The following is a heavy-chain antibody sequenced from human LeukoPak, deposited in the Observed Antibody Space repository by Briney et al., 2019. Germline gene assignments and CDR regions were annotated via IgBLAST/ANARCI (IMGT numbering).Heavy chain of an antibody. V-gene: IGHV3-30-3*01. CDR2: ISYDGSNK. Sequence: GRSLRLSCAASGFTFSSYAMHWVRQAPGKGLEWVAVISYDGSNKYYADSVKGRFTISRDNSKNTLYLQMNSLRAEDTAVYYCAKDITTVTTWTGAEYFQHWGQGTLVTVSS. D-gene: IGHD4-17*01. CDR1: GFTFSSYA. J-gene: IGHJ1*01. CDR3: AKDITTVTTWTGAEYFQH.